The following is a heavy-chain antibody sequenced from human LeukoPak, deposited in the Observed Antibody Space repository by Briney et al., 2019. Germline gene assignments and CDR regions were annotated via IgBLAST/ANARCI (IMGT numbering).Heavy chain of an antibody. CDR2: ISGSGGST. D-gene: IGHD6-19*01. J-gene: IGHJ4*02. CDR1: GFTFSSNA. Sequence: GGSLRLSCAASGFTFSSNAMSWVRQAPGKGLEWVSAISGSGGSTYYADSVKGRFTISRDNSKNTLYLQMNSLRAEDTAVYYCAKEHVVAVAGTLAFDYWGRGTLVTVSS. CDR3: AKEHVVAVAGTLAFDY. V-gene: IGHV3-23*01.